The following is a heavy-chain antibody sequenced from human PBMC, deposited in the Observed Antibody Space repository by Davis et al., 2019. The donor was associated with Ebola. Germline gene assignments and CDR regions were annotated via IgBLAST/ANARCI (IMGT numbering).Heavy chain of an antibody. Sequence: AASVKVSCKASGYTFTSYGISWVRQAPGQGLEWMGRIIPVVDTKDYAQKFQGRVTLTADKATNTAYMELSSLRSEDTAVYYCARDPPYGDYHFDYWGQGTLVTVSS. D-gene: IGHD4-17*01. CDR3: ARDPPYGDYHFDY. CDR2: IIPVVDTK. CDR1: GYTFTSYG. V-gene: IGHV1-69*04. J-gene: IGHJ4*02.